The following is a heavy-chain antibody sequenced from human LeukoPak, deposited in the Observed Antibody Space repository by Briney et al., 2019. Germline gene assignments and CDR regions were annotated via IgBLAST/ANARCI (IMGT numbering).Heavy chain of an antibody. Sequence: GGSLRLSCAPSGFTFSSYWMAWVRQAPGKGLEWVANIKQDASEKYYVDSVKGRFTISRDNAKNSVYLQMNSLRAEDTAVYYCARDAGDNFDYGGRGSLVTVSS. CDR2: IKQDASEK. CDR3: ARDAGDNFDY. J-gene: IGHJ4*02. V-gene: IGHV3-7*01. CDR1: GFTFSSYW. D-gene: IGHD2-21*01.